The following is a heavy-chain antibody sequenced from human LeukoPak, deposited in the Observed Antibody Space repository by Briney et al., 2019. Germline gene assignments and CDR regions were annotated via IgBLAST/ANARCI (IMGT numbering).Heavy chain of an antibody. CDR1: GGSISRSDYF. J-gene: IGHJ6*02. CDR3: ARHSRRDYYYGMDV. Sequence: PSETLSLTCTVSGGSISRSDYFWGWIRQPPGKGLEWIGSIYYSVSTYYNPSLKSRVTISVDTSKNQFSLKLSSVTAADTAVYYCARHSRRDYYYGMDVWGQGTTVTVSS. CDR2: IYYSVST. V-gene: IGHV4-39*01.